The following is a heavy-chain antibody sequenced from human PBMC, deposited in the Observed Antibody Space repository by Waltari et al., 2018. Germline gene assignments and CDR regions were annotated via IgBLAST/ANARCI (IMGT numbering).Heavy chain of an antibody. Sequence: QVTLKESGPALVKPTQTLTLTCTFSGFSLSTSGMRVSWIRQPPGKALEWLARIDWDDDKFYSTSLKTRLTISKDTSKNQVVLTMTNMDPVDTATYYCARTPSDPDYYDSSGWAYDYWGQGTLVTVSS. CDR3: ARTPSDPDYYDSSGWAYDY. D-gene: IGHD3-22*01. CDR1: GFSLSTSGMR. CDR2: IDWDDDK. V-gene: IGHV2-70*04. J-gene: IGHJ4*02.